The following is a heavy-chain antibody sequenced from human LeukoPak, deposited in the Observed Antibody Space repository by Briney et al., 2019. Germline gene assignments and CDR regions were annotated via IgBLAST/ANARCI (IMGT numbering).Heavy chain of an antibody. CDR2: ITSKTNGGTT. D-gene: IGHD6-13*01. Sequence: GGSLRLSCAASGFTFSDAWMTWVRLAPGKGLEWVSRITSKTNGGTTEYAAIVKGRFTISRDDSKDTLFLQMDSLTTEDTAVYYCTESLVHWGQGARVTVSS. J-gene: IGHJ4*02. CDR1: GFTFSDAW. V-gene: IGHV3-15*01. CDR3: TESLVH.